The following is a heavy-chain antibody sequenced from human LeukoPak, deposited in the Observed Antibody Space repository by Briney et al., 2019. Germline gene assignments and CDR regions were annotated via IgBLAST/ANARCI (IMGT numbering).Heavy chain of an antibody. CDR1: GGSVSSGSYY. Sequence: SETLSLTCTVSGGSVSSGSYYWSWIRQAPGKGLEWIGHINYSGSTNYNPSLKSRVTISVDTSKNQFSLKLSSVTAADTAVYYCARKGDSSGYYPFDYCGQGTLVTVSS. J-gene: IGHJ4*02. D-gene: IGHD3-22*01. CDR3: ARKGDSSGYYPFDY. CDR2: INYSGST. V-gene: IGHV4-61*01.